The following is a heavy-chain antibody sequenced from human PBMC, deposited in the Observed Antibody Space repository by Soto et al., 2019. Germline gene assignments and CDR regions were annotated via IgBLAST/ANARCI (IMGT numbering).Heavy chain of an antibody. V-gene: IGHV1-3*01. D-gene: IGHD4-4*01. CDR1: GYSFTSYA. J-gene: IGHJ4*02. CDR2: INADNGDT. CDR3: ARELQGLYCFDF. Sequence: ASVKVSCKTSGYSFTSYAMHWVRQAPGQRLEWLGWINADNGDTKYSQKFSGRVTITRDTSANTAFMELSSLRSEDTAMYYCARELQGLYCFDFWGQGTLVTVSS.